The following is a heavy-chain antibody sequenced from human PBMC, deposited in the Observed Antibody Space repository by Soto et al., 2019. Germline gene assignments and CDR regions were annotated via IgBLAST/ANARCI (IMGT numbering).Heavy chain of an antibody. CDR2: ISYSGNT. J-gene: IGHJ4*02. D-gene: IGHD2-15*01. CDR1: GGSIISGY. V-gene: IGHV4-59*01. CDR3: AGLRGYAGSPIDY. Sequence: SETLSLTCTVSGGSIISGYWSWIRHPPGKGLEWIGYISYSGNTNYNPSLKSRVTMSVDTPKNQFSLRLSSVTTADTAVYYCAGLRGYAGSPIDYWGQGTLVTVSS.